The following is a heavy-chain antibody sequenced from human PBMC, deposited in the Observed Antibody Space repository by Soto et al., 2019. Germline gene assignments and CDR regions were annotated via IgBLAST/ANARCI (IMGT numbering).Heavy chain of an antibody. Sequence: QVQLVQSGAEVKKPGASVKVSCEATGYTFTGNYLHWVRQAPGQGLEWMGWIHPHSGATKYAQKFQGWVTMTRDTSIITAYLDLSSLKSNDTAVYYCVREGVGPTYGWFDPWGQGTLVTVSS. D-gene: IGHD2-8*01. CDR1: GYTFTGNY. CDR2: IHPHSGAT. CDR3: VREGVGPTYGWFDP. V-gene: IGHV1-2*04. J-gene: IGHJ5*02.